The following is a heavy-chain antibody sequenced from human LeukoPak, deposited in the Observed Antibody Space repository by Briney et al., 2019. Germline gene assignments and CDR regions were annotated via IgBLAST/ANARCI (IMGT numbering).Heavy chain of an antibody. J-gene: IGHJ4*02. D-gene: IGHD2-2*01. V-gene: IGHV3-74*01. Sequence: PGGSLRLSCAASGFTFSDYYMSWIRRAPGKGLVWVSRINSDGSSTSYADSVKGRFTISRDNAKNTLYLQMNSLRAEDTAVYYCARVPRNAMFDYWGQGTLVTVSS. CDR3: ARVPRNAMFDY. CDR2: INSDGSST. CDR1: GFTFSDYY.